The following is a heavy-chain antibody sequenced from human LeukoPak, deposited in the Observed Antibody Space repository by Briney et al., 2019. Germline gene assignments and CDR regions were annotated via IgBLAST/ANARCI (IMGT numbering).Heavy chain of an antibody. CDR2: ISAYNGNT. V-gene: IGHV1-18*01. D-gene: IGHD3-10*01. CDR1: GYTFTSYG. CDR3: ARVGSYGSGSYFYYYGMDV. J-gene: IGHJ6*02. Sequence: ASVKVSCKASGYTFTSYGISWVRQAPGQGLEWMGWISAYNGNTNYAQKLQGRVTMTTDTSTSTAYMELRSLRSDDTAVYYCARVGSYGSGSYFYYYGMDVWGQGTTVTVSS.